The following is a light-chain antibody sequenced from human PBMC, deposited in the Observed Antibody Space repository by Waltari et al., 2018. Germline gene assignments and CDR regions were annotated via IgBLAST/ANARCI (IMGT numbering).Light chain of an antibody. V-gene: IGLV3-10*01. Sequence: SYELTQPPSVSVSPGQTARIACAGDAFPRKSGYWYQQNPGQAPKLVIYEDNKRPSGISERFSASSSGTLATLSIAGAQIEDEADYYCYSGDDSGNQEVFGGGTKLTVL. J-gene: IGLJ2*01. CDR3: YSGDDSGNQEV. CDR1: AFPRKS. CDR2: EDN.